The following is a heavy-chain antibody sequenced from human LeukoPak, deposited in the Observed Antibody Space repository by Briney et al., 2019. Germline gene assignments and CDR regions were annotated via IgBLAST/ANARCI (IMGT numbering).Heavy chain of an antibody. CDR3: VRGPNYYYYYYMDV. CDR2: IYYSGSA. Sequence: SETLSLTCAVSGGSISSYYWSWIRQPPGKGLEWIGYIYYSGSANYNPSLKSRVTISVDTSKNQFSLKLSSVTAADTAVYYCVRGPNYYYYYYMDVWGKGTTVTVSS. V-gene: IGHV4-59*12. J-gene: IGHJ6*03. CDR1: GGSISSYY.